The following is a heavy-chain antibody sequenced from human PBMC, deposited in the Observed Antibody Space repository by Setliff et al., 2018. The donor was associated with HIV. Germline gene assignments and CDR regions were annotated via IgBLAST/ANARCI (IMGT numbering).Heavy chain of an antibody. Sequence: SETLSLTCAVYGGSFINYNWTWIRQPPGKGLEWIGEVHDSGSTNYNPSLKSRVTISVDTSKNQFSLKLTSVTAADTAFYYCARGRRGYNFRLDYWGPGTLVTVSS. CDR3: ARGRRGYNFRLDY. D-gene: IGHD3-22*01. V-gene: IGHV4-34*01. CDR1: GGSFINYN. J-gene: IGHJ4*02. CDR2: VHDSGST.